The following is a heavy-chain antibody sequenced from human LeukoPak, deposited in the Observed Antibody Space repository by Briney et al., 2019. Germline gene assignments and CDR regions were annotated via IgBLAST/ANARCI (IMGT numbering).Heavy chain of an antibody. D-gene: IGHD2-2*01. Sequence: GGSLRLSCAASGFTFNNAWMRWVRQAPGKGLDWVGRIKRKNDGGTTDYAAPVKGRFSISRDDSKNTVYLEMNSLKTEDTAVYYCTTDTHCSTVGCRGPNYYYGLDVWGQGTTVTVSS. V-gene: IGHV3-15*01. J-gene: IGHJ6*02. CDR3: TTDTHCSTVGCRGPNYYYGLDV. CDR1: GFTFNNAW. CDR2: IKRKNDGGTT.